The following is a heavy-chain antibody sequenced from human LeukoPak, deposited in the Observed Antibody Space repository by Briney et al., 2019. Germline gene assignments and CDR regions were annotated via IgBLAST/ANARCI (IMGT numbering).Heavy chain of an antibody. V-gene: IGHV3-15*01. CDR3: ATHHKSWVSGN. J-gene: IGHJ1*01. D-gene: IGHD3-10*01. CDR2: IISNSGGGTT. Sequence: GGSLRLSCATSGFTFSRTWMSWVRQAPGKGLEWVGRIISNSGGGTTDYAAHVKGRFSISRDDSKNTVYLQMSSLRAEDTGLYYCATHHKSWVSGNWGQGTLVTVTS. CDR1: GFTFSRTW.